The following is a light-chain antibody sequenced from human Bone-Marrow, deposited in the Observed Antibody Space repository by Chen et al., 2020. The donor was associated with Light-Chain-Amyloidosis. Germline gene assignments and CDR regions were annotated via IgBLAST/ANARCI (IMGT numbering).Light chain of an antibody. V-gene: IGLV2-14*01. CDR1: SRDVGGDNH. J-gene: IGLJ1*01. CDR2: EVT. CDR3: SSYTITNTLV. Sequence: SALTQPASVSGPPGHSLTFSCIGTSRDVGGDNHVSWYPQHPDKAPKLMIYEVTTRPSWVPDRFSGSKSDNTAALTISGLQAEDEADYFCSSYTITNTLVFGSGTRVTVL.